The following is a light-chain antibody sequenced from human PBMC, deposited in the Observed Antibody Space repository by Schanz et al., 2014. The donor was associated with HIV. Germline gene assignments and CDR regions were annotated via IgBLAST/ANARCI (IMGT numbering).Light chain of an antibody. CDR3: LQLSSFPWT. CDR2: GAS. CDR1: SPLPLL. Sequence: VLTQSPGTLSFSPGERPTLSCRFLSPLPLLSLSCYQQKPGQAPRLVIYGASTRATGIPARFSGSGSGTEFTLTISSLQSEDFATYYCLQLSSFPWTFGQGTKVDTK. V-gene: IGKV3-15*01. J-gene: IGKJ1*01.